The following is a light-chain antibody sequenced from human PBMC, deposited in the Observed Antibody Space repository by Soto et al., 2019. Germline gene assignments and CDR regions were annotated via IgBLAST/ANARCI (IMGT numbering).Light chain of an antibody. CDR2: DAS. V-gene: IGKV3D-20*02. CDR1: QSVSSSY. CDR3: QQRSRSIT. Sequence: EIVLTQSPGTLSLSPGERATLSCRASQSVSSSYLAWYQQKPGQAPRLLIYDASNRATGIPARFSGSGSGTDFTLTISSLEPEDFAVYYCQQRSRSITFGQGTRLEIK. J-gene: IGKJ5*01.